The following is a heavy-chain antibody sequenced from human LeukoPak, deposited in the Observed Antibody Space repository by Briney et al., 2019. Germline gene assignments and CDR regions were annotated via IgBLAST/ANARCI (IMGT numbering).Heavy chain of an antibody. V-gene: IGHV3-21*01. J-gene: IGHJ4*02. CDR2: ISSSSSYI. Sequence: GGSLRLSCAASGFTFSSYSMNWVRQAPGKGLESVSSISSSSSYIYYADSVKGRFTISRDNAKNSLYLQMNSLRAEDTAVYYCARAEYYYDSSGYPTHWGQGTLVTVSS. D-gene: IGHD3-22*01. CDR3: ARAEYYYDSSGYPTH. CDR1: GFTFSSYS.